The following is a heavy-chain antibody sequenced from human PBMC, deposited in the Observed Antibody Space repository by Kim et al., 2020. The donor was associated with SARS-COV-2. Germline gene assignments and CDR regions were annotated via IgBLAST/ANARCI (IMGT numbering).Heavy chain of an antibody. CDR2: T. Sequence: TYYADSVKGRVTISSDKSKNTLYLNMKSLRVEDTAVYYCAKGVTNGGFDYWGQGTQVTVSS. CDR3: AKGVTNGGFDY. D-gene: IGHD2-8*01. J-gene: IGHJ4*02. V-gene: IGHV3-23*01.